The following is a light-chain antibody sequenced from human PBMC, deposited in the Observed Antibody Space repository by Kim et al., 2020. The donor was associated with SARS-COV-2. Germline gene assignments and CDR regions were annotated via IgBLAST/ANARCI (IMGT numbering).Light chain of an antibody. CDR1: QGISYW. J-gene: IGKJ4*01. Sequence: SASVGASVTITCRASQGISYWLAWYQHKPGKAPQLLFYAASTLQSGVPSRFSGSGSGTYFTLTISSLQPEDFATYYCQHAATFPVFGGGTKVDIK. V-gene: IGKV1-12*01. CDR3: QHAATFPV. CDR2: AAS.